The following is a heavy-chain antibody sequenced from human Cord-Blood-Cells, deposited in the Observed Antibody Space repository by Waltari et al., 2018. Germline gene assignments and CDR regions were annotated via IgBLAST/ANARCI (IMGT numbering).Heavy chain of an antibody. J-gene: IGHJ4*02. CDR2: ISYDGSNK. Sequence: QVQLVESGGGVVQPGRSLRLSCAASGFTFSSYGMHWVRQAPGKGLEWVAVISYDGSNKYYADSVKGRFTISRDNSKNTLYLQMNSLRAEDTAVYYCAKNGRANWAFDYWGQGTLDTVSS. CDR1: GFTFSSYG. V-gene: IGHV3-30*18. D-gene: IGHD7-27*01. CDR3: AKNGRANWAFDY.